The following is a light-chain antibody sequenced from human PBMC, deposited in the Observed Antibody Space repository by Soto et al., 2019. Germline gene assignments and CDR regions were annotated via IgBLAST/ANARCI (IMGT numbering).Light chain of an antibody. Sequence: SYVLTQAPSVSVAPGQTAVITCGGNSVGSKLVHWYQQRPGQAPVLVVFEDRHRPSGIPERFSGSNSGNTATLTISRVEAGDEADYYCQVWDGTSDHLVFGGGTKPTVL. J-gene: IGLJ2*01. V-gene: IGLV3-21*02. CDR3: QVWDGTSDHLV. CDR1: SVGSKL. CDR2: EDR.